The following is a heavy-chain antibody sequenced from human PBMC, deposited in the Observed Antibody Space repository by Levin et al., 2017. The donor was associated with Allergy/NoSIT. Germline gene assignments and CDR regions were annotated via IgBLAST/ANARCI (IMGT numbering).Heavy chain of an antibody. CDR2: IYYSGST. CDR1: GGSISSSSYY. D-gene: IGHD3-16*01. J-gene: IGHJ4*02. CDR3: AIYSNTFGSRYFDY. V-gene: IGHV4-39*01. Sequence: SETLSLTCTVSGGSISSSSYYWGWIRQPPGKGLEWIGSIYYSGSTYYNPSLKSRVTISVDTSKNQFSLKLSSVTAADTAVYYCAIYSNTFGSRYFDYWGQGTLVTVSS.